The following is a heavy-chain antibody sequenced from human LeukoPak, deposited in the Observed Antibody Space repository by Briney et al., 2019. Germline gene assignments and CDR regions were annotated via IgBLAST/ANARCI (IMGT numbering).Heavy chain of an antibody. D-gene: IGHD6-19*01. CDR3: ARDGGCLVPYYYYMDV. CDR2: ISGSGGST. V-gene: IGHV3-23*01. Sequence: GGSLGLSCAASGFTFSSYAMFWVRQAPGKGLEWVSGISGSGGSTCYADSVKGRFTISRDNSKNTLYLQMNSLRAEDTAVYYCARDGGCLVPYYYYMDVWGKGTTVTVSS. CDR1: GFTFSSYA. J-gene: IGHJ6*03.